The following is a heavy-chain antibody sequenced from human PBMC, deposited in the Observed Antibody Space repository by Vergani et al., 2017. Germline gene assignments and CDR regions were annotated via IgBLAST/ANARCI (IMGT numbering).Heavy chain of an antibody. CDR1: GYTFTGYY. CDR2: INPNSGGK. D-gene: IGHD3-22*01. Sequence: QVQLVQSGAEVKKPGASVKVSCKASGYTFTGYYMHWVRQAPGQGLEWMGWINPNSGGKNYAQKFQGRVTMTRDKSISTAYMELSSLRSEDTAVYYCARSRDTMIVVATHFDYWGQGTLVTVSA. CDR3: ARSRDTMIVVATHFDY. J-gene: IGHJ4*02. V-gene: IGHV1-2*02.